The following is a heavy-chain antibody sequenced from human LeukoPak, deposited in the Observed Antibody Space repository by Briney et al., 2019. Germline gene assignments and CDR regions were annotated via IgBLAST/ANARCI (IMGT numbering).Heavy chain of an antibody. CDR3: AIPPRGSSWYVKHYYYYGMDV. Sequence: ASVKVSCKASGYTFTSYYMHWVRQAPGQGLEWMGIINPSGGSTSYAQKFQGRVTMTRDTSTSTVYMELSSLRSEDTAVYYCAIPPRGSSWYVKHYYYYGMDVWGQGTTVTVSS. CDR1: GYTFTSYY. V-gene: IGHV1-46*03. D-gene: IGHD6-13*01. J-gene: IGHJ6*02. CDR2: INPSGGST.